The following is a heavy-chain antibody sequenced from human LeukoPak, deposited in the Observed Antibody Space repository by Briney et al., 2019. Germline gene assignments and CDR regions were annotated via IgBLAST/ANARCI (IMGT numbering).Heavy chain of an antibody. Sequence: PSETLSLTCTVSGGSTSSYYWSWIRQPPGKGLEWIGYIYYSGSTNYNPSLKSRVTISVDTSKNQFSLKLSSVTAADTAVYYCARLRYYYYGMDVWGQGTTVTVSS. V-gene: IGHV4-59*08. CDR2: IYYSGST. CDR3: ARLRYYYYGMDV. CDR1: GGSTSSYY. J-gene: IGHJ6*02.